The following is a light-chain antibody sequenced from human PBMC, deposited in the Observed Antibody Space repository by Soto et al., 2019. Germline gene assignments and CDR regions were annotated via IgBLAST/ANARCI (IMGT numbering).Light chain of an antibody. CDR3: SSYAGINNLGV. J-gene: IGLJ1*01. CDR1: SSDVGSYNL. CDR2: EGS. V-gene: IGLV2-23*01. Sequence: QSALTQPASVSGSPGQSITISCTGTSSDVGSYNLVSWYQQHPGKAPKLMIYEGSKRPSGVSNRFSGSKSGNTASLTISGLQAEDEADYYCSSYAGINNLGVFGTGTKLTVL.